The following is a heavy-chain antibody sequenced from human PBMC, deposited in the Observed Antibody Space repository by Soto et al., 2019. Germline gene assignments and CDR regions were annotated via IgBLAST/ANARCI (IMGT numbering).Heavy chain of an antibody. J-gene: IGHJ4*02. CDR3: ARDRLNYDILTGQNPGY. CDR2: IYHSGST. Sequence: PSETLSLTCTVSGGSISSSSYYWGWIRQPPGKGLEWIGEIYHSGSTNYNPSLKSRVTISVDKSKNQFSLKLSSVTAADTAVYYCARDRLNYDILTGQNPGYWGQGTLVTVSS. CDR1: GGSISSSSYY. D-gene: IGHD3-9*01. V-gene: IGHV4-39*07.